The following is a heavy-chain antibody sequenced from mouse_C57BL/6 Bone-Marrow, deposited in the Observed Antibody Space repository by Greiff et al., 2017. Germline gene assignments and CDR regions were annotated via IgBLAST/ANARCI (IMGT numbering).Heavy chain of an antibody. CDR3: ASSYDYDDYTMDY. D-gene: IGHD2-4*01. V-gene: IGHV1-64*01. Sequence: QVQLQQPGAALVKPGASVKLSCKASGYTFTNYWMHWVKQRHGQGLEWIGMMHPNGGSPDYNEKFKSEATLSVDKSSRTAYMELSSLTSEDSAVYYCASSYDYDDYTMDYWGQGTAVTVSS. J-gene: IGHJ4*01. CDR2: MHPNGGSP. CDR1: GYTFTNYW.